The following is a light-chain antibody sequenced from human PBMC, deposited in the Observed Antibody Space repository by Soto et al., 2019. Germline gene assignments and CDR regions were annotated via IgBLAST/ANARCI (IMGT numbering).Light chain of an antibody. CDR3: QQYGSSPPLT. CDR2: GAS. J-gene: IGKJ4*01. Sequence: IVLPQSPATLSFSPGESFTLSCRASQSVSSSLAWYQKRPGQAPRLLLFGASTRAPGSPARFSGSGSGTDVTLPISRMEPEDFVAYYCQQYGSSPPLTFGGGTKVDIK. CDR1: QSVSSS. V-gene: IGKV3-20*01.